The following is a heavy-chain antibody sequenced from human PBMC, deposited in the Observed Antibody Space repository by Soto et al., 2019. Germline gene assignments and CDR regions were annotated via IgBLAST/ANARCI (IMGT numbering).Heavy chain of an antibody. CDR1: GYTFTSYA. D-gene: IGHD5-12*01. J-gene: IGHJ3*02. CDR3: AAGVTYDGNFDI. Sequence: SVKVSCKASGYTFTSYAISWVRQARGQRLEWIGWIVVCSGNTNYAQKFQERVSITRDMSTRTAYMELSSLRSEDTAVYYCAAGVTYDGNFDIWGQGTMVTVSS. V-gene: IGHV1-58*02. CDR2: IVVCSGNT.